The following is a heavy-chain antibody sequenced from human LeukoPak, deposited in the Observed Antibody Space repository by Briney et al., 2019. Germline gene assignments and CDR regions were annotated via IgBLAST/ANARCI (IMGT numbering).Heavy chain of an antibody. V-gene: IGHV3-23*01. D-gene: IGHD3-22*01. CDR1: GFTFSSYA. Sequence: GGSLRLSCAASGFTFSSYAMNWVRQAPGKGLEWVSGISGSGGSTFYADSVKGRFTISRDNSKNTLYLQMNSLRAEDAAVYYCAKCGGDLGSGYYYDAYWGQGTLVTVSS. CDR2: ISGSGGST. J-gene: IGHJ4*02. CDR3: AKCGGDLGSGYYYDAY.